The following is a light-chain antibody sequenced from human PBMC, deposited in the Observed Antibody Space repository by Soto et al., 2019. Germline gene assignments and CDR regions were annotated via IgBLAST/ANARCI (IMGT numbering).Light chain of an antibody. CDR2: DTS. CDR3: QQYKSWPIT. CDR1: QSLSNSF. J-gene: IGKJ5*01. Sequence: IVLTQSPGTLSLSPGETATLSCLASQSLSNSFIAWYQQKPGQAPRLLIYDTSSRATGIPDRFSGSGSGTDFTLTISSLQSEDFAIYYCQQYKSWPITFGQGTRLEI. V-gene: IGKV3-20*01.